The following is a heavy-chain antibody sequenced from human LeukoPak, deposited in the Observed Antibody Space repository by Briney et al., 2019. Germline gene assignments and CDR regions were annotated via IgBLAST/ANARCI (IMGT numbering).Heavy chain of an antibody. Sequence: PGGSLRLSCAASGFTFEASAMSWVRQAPGKGLEWVAVITGGGESTYYADSVKGRFTISRDNSKNTLYLQMNSLRAEDTAVYYCAKDPRVTISWFDPWGQGTLVTVSS. CDR1: GFTFEASA. CDR2: ITGGGEST. CDR3: AKDPRVTISWFDP. J-gene: IGHJ5*02. V-gene: IGHV3-23*01. D-gene: IGHD4-17*01.